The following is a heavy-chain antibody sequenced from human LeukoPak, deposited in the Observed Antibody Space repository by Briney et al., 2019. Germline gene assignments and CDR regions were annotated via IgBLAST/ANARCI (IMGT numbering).Heavy chain of an antibody. V-gene: IGHV3-21*01. CDR3: ARVYSSGWYFTPGY. CDR1: GFTFSSYS. Sequence: GGSLRLSCAASGFTFSSYSMNWVRQAPGKGLEWVSSISSSSSYIYYADSVKGRFTISRDNAKNSLYLQMNSLRAEDTAVYYCARVYSSGWYFTPGYWGQGTLVTVSS. D-gene: IGHD6-19*01. J-gene: IGHJ4*02. CDR2: ISSSSSYI.